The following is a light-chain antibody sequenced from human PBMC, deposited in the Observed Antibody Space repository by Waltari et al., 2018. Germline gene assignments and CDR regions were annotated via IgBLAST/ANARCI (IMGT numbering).Light chain of an antibody. Sequence: QSALTQPASVSGSPGQSITISCTGTSSDVGFYNYVSWYQQHPGKAPKLMIYDVSERTSWVSNRFSGSKAGNTSSLTISGLQAEDEADYYCNSYAGSSSWVFGGGTKLTVL. CDR2: DVS. CDR1: SSDVGFYNY. CDR3: NSYAGSSSWV. V-gene: IGLV2-14*01. J-gene: IGLJ3*02.